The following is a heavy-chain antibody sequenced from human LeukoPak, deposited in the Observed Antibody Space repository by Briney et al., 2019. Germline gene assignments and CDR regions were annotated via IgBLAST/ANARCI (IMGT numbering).Heavy chain of an antibody. CDR1: GVSISGVSISSYY. CDR3: ARIITGTYFDWFDS. V-gene: IGHV4-4*07. J-gene: IGHJ5*01. CDR2: GHTSGTT. Sequence: PSETLSLTCTVSGVSISGVSISSYYWSWIRQPAGKGLEWIGRGHTSGTTHYSPSLKSRVTMSVDTSKNQFSLRLNSVTAADTAVYYCARIITGTYFDWFDSWGQGTLVTVSS. D-gene: IGHD1-7*01.